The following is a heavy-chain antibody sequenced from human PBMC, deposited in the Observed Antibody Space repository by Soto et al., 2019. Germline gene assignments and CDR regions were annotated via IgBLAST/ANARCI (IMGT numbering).Heavy chain of an antibody. V-gene: IGHV3-48*01. CDR3: ARDREYCSGDKCYETGSAY. Sequence: EAQLVESGGGLIQPGGSLRLSCAASGFSFSSYSMNWVRQAPGKGLEWISYITRNSDIINYADSVKGRFTISRDNAKNSLHLQMHSPRADDTAVYYCARDREYCSGDKCYETGSAYWGQGTLLTVSS. CDR2: ITRNSDII. CDR1: GFSFSSYS. J-gene: IGHJ4*02. D-gene: IGHD2-15*01.